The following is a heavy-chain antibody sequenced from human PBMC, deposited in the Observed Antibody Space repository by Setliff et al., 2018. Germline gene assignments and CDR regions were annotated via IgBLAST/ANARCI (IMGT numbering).Heavy chain of an antibody. CDR3: AREVVVVKSAINYYYYMDV. D-gene: IGHD2-2*01. CDR2: INPHSGGT. J-gene: IGHJ6*03. CDR1: GYTFSAYY. V-gene: IGHV1-2*02. Sequence: ASVKVSCKASGYTFSAYYIHWVRQAPGQGLEWMGWINPHSGGTNFPQTFQGRVTMTRDTSINTAYMELSSLRSDDTAVFYCAREVVVVKSAINYYYYMDVWGKGTTVTVSS.